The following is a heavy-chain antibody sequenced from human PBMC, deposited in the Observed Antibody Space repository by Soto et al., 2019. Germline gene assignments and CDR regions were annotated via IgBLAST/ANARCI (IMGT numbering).Heavy chain of an antibody. D-gene: IGHD3-3*01. Sequence: SETLSLTCTVSGGSISSYYWSWIRQPPGKGLEWIGYIYYSGSTNYNPSLKSRVTISVDTSKNQFSLKLSSVTAADTAVYYCATMEPHTDFWSANSYFAYWGQGTLVTVSS. CDR3: ATMEPHTDFWSANSYFAY. CDR1: GGSISSYY. J-gene: IGHJ4*02. CDR2: IYYSGST. V-gene: IGHV4-59*12.